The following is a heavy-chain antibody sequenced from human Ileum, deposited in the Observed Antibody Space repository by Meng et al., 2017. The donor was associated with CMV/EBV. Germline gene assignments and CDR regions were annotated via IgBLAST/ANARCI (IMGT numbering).Heavy chain of an antibody. CDR2: INTDGSTI. D-gene: IGHD1-26*01. CDR3: ARAGSYRFDY. Sequence: GESLKISCAASGSTFSSYWVHWIRQAPGKGLVWVSRINTDGSTITYADSVRGRFTISRDNAKNTLYLQMDSLRADDTAVYFCARAGSYRFDYWGQGTLVTVSS. J-gene: IGHJ4*02. V-gene: IGHV3-74*01. CDR1: GSTFSSYW.